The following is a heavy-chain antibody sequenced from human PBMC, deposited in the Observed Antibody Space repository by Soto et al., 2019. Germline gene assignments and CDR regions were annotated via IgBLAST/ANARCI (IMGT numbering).Heavy chain of an antibody. J-gene: IGHJ6*02. V-gene: IGHV1-2*04. CDR3: ARDRRYCSGGSCYLPYYYYYGMDV. D-gene: IGHD2-15*01. CDR1: GYTFTGYY. CDR2: INPNSGGT. Sequence: ASVKVSCKASGYTFTGYYMHWVRQAPGQGLEWMGWINPNSGGTNYAQKFQGWVTMTRDTSISTAYMELSRLRSDDTAVYYCARDRRYCSGGSCYLPYYYYYGMDVWGQGTTVTVSS.